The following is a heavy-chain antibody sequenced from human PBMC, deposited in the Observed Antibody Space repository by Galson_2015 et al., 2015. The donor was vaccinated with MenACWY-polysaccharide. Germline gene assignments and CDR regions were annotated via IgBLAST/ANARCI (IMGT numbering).Heavy chain of an antibody. CDR2: IGSDGSST. CDR1: GFIFSNYW. D-gene: IGHD3-22*01. CDR3: ATWDGLLLFDN. Sequence: SLRLSCAGSGFIFSNYWMSWVRQGPGEGLVWVSRIGSDGSSTSYADSVKGRFTISRDNAKNTVHLQMNSLKAEDTAVYYCATWDGLLLFDNWGQGTLVTVSS. J-gene: IGHJ5*02. V-gene: IGHV3-74*01.